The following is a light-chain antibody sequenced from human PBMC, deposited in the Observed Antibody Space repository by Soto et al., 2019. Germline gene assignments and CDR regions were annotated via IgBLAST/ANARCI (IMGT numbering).Light chain of an antibody. CDR2: EVN. V-gene: IGLV2-8*01. Sequence: QSALTQPPSASGSPGQSVTISCTGTSSDVGDYNYVSWYQQHPGKAPKLMIYEVNKRPSGVPDRFSGSKSGNTASLTVSGVQDEDEADYYYSSYAGRNNGVFGGGTKVTVL. CDR3: SSYAGRNNGV. J-gene: IGLJ3*02. CDR1: SSDVGDYNY.